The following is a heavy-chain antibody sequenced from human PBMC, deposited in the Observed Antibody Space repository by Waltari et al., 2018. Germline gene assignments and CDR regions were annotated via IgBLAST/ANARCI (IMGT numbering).Heavy chain of an antibody. CDR2: IKQDGSEK. D-gene: IGHD6-13*01. V-gene: IGHV3-7*01. CDR1: GFTFSSQW. Sequence: EVQLVESGGGLVQPGGSLRLSCAASGFTFSSQWLSWVRQAPGKGRECVANIKQDGSEKYYVDSVKCRFTISRDNAKNSLYLQMNSLRAEDTAVYYCARDLYSSSWYYNGGYYYYGMDVWGQGTTVTVSS. CDR3: ARDLYSSSWYYNGGYYYYGMDV. J-gene: IGHJ6*02.